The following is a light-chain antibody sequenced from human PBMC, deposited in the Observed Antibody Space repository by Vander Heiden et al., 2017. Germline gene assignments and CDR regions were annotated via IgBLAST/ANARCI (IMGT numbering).Light chain of an antibody. CDR1: SSNIGTKT. Sequence: QSVLTQPPSASGTPGQRVTISCSGSSSNIGTKTVNWYQQLPGPAPKILIYRNNQRPSGVPARFSGSKSGTSASLAISWLQSEDEATYYCAAWDDSLNGWVFGGGTKLTVL. V-gene: IGLV1-44*01. CDR2: RNN. J-gene: IGLJ3*02. CDR3: AAWDDSLNGWV.